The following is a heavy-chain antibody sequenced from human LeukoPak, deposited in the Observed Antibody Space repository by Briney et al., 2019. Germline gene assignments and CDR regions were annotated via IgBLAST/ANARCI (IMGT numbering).Heavy chain of an antibody. Sequence: SVKVSCKASGGTFSSYAISWVRQAPGQGLEWMGGIIPIFGTPNYAQKFQGRVTITADESTRTAYMELSSLRSEDTAVYYCARLYSSGWHFDYWGQGTLVTVSS. CDR3: ARLYSSGWHFDY. CDR1: GGTFSSYA. J-gene: IGHJ4*02. D-gene: IGHD6-19*01. CDR2: IIPIFGTP. V-gene: IGHV1-69*13.